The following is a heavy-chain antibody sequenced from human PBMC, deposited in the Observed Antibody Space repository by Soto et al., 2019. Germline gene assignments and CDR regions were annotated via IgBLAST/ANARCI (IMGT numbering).Heavy chain of an antibody. D-gene: IGHD3-22*01. V-gene: IGHV1-69*01. CDR3: ARAGATMIADPPHAFDI. Sequence: QVQLVQAGAEVKKPGSSVKVSCKASGGTFSSYAISWVRQAPGQGLEWMGGIIPIFGTANYAQKFQGRVTITADESTSTAYMELSSLRSEDTAVYYCARAGATMIADPPHAFDIWGQGTMVTVSS. CDR2: IIPIFGTA. CDR1: GGTFSSYA. J-gene: IGHJ3*02.